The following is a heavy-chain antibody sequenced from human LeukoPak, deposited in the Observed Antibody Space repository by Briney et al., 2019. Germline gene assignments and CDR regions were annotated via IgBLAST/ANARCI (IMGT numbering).Heavy chain of an antibody. CDR2: IIPIFGTA. Sequence: SVKVSCKASGGTFSSYAISWVRQAPGQGLEWMGGIIPIFGTANYAQKFQGRVTITADESTSTAYMELSSLRSEDTAVYYCAREGDSSGYYGAFDIWGQGTMVTVSS. D-gene: IGHD3-22*01. J-gene: IGHJ3*02. CDR1: GGTFSSYA. V-gene: IGHV1-69*01. CDR3: AREGDSSGYYGAFDI.